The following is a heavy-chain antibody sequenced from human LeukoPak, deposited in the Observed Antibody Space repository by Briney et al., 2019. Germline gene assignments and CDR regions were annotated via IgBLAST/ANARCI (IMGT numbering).Heavy chain of an antibody. V-gene: IGHV4-39*07. Sequence: SGALCLTCAVSVGSISSGRYYWGWIRLPPGEGLGWLGSIYYGGSTYYNPSPTSPATISVDTSKNKFSMKLSTVTAAATAVYYCARDPGTYCSSTSCYGNWFDPWGQGTLVTVSS. J-gene: IGHJ5*02. CDR2: IYYGGST. D-gene: IGHD2-2*01. CDR1: VGSISSGRYY. CDR3: ARDPGTYCSSTSCYGNWFDP.